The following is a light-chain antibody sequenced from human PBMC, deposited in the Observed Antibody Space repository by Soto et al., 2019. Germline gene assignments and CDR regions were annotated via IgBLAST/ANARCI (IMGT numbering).Light chain of an antibody. CDR2: AAS. CDR3: QKYNSAHLA. V-gene: IGKV1-27*01. Sequence: DIQMTQSPSSLSASVGDRVTITCRASQGISNYLAWYQQNPGKVPKLLIYAASTLKSGVPSRFSGSGSGTDFTLNISSLQPEDVATYYCQKYNSAHLAFGPGTKVDIK. CDR1: QGISNY. J-gene: IGKJ3*01.